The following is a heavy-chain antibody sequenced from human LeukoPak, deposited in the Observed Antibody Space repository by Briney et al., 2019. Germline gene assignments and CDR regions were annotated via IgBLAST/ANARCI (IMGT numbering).Heavy chain of an antibody. CDR2: ISYDGSNK. Sequence: PGGSLRLSCAASGFTFSSYAMHWVRQAPGKGLEWVAVISYDGSNKYYADSVKGRFTISRDNSKNTLYLQMSSLRAEDTAVYYCARDPYSYGYFDYWGQGTLVTVSS. V-gene: IGHV3-30*04. J-gene: IGHJ4*02. CDR1: GFTFSSYA. CDR3: ARDPYSYGYFDY. D-gene: IGHD5-18*01.